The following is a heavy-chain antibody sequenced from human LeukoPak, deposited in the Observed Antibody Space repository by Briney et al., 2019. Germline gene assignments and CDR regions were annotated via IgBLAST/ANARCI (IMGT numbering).Heavy chain of an antibody. CDR2: ISAYNGNT. CDR1: GYTFTSYG. D-gene: IGHD2-2*01. CDR3: ARDLRIVVVPAANWFDP. V-gene: IGHV1-18*01. Sequence: ASVKVFCKASGYTFTSYGISWVRQAPGQGLEWMGWISAYNGNTNYAQKLQGRVTVTTDTSTSTAYMELRSLRSDDTAVYYCARDLRIVVVPAANWFDPWGQGTLVTVSS. J-gene: IGHJ5*02.